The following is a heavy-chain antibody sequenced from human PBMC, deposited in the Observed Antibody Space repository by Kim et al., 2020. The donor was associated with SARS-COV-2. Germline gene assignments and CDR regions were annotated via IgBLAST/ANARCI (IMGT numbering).Heavy chain of an antibody. D-gene: IGHD1-26*01. CDR3: ARDLGVYSGSYRGPGY. V-gene: IGHV3-30*01. J-gene: IGHJ4*02. Sequence: SVKGRFTISRDNSKNTLYLQMNSLRAEDTAVYYCARDLGVYSGSYRGPGYWGQGTLVTVSS.